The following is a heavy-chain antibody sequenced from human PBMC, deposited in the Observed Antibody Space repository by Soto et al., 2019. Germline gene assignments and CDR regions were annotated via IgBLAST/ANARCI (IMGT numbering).Heavy chain of an antibody. D-gene: IGHD6-13*01. CDR2: IYYSGST. J-gene: IGHJ4*02. V-gene: IGHV4-39*01. CDR1: GGSISSSSYY. CDR3: ARRFEEYSSSWYFDY. Sequence: SETLSLTCTVSGGSISSSSYYWGWIRQPPGKGLEWIGSIYYSGSTYYNPSLKSRVTISVDTSKNQFSLKLSSVTTADTAVYYCARRFEEYSSSWYFDYWGQGTLVTVSS.